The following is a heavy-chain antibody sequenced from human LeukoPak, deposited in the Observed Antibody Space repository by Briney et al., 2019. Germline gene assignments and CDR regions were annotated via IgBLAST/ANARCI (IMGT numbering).Heavy chain of an antibody. V-gene: IGHV3-48*04. Sequence: GGSLRLSCAASGFNFIDYSMNWVRQAPGKGLGWISYIGISSGNTKYADSVKGRFTISRDNAKNSLYLQMNSLRAEDTAVYYCARDQWPDYYDSSGYPTPGYWGQGTLVTVSS. J-gene: IGHJ4*02. CDR1: GFNFIDYS. CDR2: IGISSGNT. CDR3: ARDQWPDYYDSSGYPTPGY. D-gene: IGHD3-22*01.